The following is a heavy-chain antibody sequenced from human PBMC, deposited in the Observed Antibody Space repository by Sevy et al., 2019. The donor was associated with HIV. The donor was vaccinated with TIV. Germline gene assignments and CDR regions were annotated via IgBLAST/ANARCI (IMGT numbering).Heavy chain of an antibody. CDR1: GFTFSSYG. V-gene: IGHV3-30*02. Sequence: GGSLRLSCAASGFTFSSYGMHWVRQAPGKGLEWVVFIRYDGSNKYYAHSVKGRFTISRDNSKNTLYLQMNSLRAEDTAVYYCAKDHYYGSGSPPLYYYYYGMDVWGQGTTVTVSS. CDR3: AKDHYYGSGSPPLYYYYYGMDV. J-gene: IGHJ6*02. D-gene: IGHD3-10*01. CDR2: IRYDGSNK.